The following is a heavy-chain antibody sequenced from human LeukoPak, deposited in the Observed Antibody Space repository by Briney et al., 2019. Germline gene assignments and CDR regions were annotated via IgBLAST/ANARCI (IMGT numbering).Heavy chain of an antibody. D-gene: IGHD6-19*01. V-gene: IGHV3-21*01. CDR3: AKGKDSVAGATNDY. CDR1: GFTFSSYS. J-gene: IGHJ4*02. Sequence: GGSLRLSCAVSGFTFSSYSMSWVRQAPGKGLEWVSSISSSGAYKYYADSVKGRFTISRDNAKNSLYLQMNSLRAEDTAVYYCAKGKDSVAGATNDYWGQGTLVTVSS. CDR2: ISSSGAYK.